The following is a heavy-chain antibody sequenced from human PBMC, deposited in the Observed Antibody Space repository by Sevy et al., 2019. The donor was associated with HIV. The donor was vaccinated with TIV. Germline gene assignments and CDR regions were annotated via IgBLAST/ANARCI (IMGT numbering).Heavy chain of an antibody. J-gene: IGHJ4*02. V-gene: IGHV3-7*03. CDR2: IKKDGTDK. Sequence: GGSLRLSCAVSGFTFSNHWMTWVRQAPGKGLEWVANIKKDGTDKFYVDSVMSRFSISRDNAKDLLYLQMNSLRVEDTAVYYCARDRRVEYGGSDYWGQGTLVTVSS. D-gene: IGHD3-10*01. CDR1: GFTFSNHW. CDR3: ARDRRVEYGGSDY.